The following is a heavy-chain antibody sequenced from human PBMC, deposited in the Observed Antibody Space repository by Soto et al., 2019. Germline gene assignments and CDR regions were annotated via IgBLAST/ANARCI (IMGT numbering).Heavy chain of an antibody. CDR3: VTLSITLVGGVTRYY. CDR1: GFPFSGNG. D-gene: IGHD3-10*01. CDR2: IWYDGSQE. Sequence: QVQLVQSGGGVVQPGRSLRLSCAASGFPFSGNGMHWVRQAPGKGLEWVAVIWYDGSQEYYGDSVKGRFSISRDNSRNMVYLQINSLRVEDTAVYYSVTLSITLVGGVTRYYWGQGTLVTV. V-gene: IGHV3-33*01. J-gene: IGHJ4*02.